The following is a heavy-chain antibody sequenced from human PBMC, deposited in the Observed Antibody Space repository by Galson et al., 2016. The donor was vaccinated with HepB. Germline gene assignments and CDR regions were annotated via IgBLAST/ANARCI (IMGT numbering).Heavy chain of an antibody. J-gene: IGHJ4*02. Sequence: SLRLSCAASGFTVSWNYMSWVRQAPGKGVECVSVIYSGGDTYYAASVKGRFTISRDNSKNALYLQMNNLRAEDTAVYYCARKTDTAAPGDYWGQGTLVTVSS. V-gene: IGHV3-66*01. CDR2: IYSGGDT. CDR1: GFTVSWNY. CDR3: ARKTDTAAPGDY. D-gene: IGHD5-18*01.